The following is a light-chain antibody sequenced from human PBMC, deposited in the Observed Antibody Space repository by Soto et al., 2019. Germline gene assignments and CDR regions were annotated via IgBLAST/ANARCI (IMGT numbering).Light chain of an antibody. CDR3: AAWDDSLSAWG. CDR2: RND. J-gene: IGLJ3*02. Sequence: QSVLTQPPSVSGTPGQRVTISCSGSSSNIGSNYVYWYQHLPGTAPKLLIYRNDQRPSGVPDRFSGSKSGTSAPLVISGLRSEDEADYYCAAWDDSLSAWGFGGGTKVTVL. CDR1: SSNIGSNY. V-gene: IGLV1-47*01.